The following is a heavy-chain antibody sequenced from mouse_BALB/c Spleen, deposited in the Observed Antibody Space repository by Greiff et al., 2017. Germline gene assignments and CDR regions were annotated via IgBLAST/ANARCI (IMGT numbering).Heavy chain of an antibody. CDR1: GFTFSDYY. V-gene: IGHV5-4*02. Sequence: DVHLVESGGGLVKPGGSLKLSCAASGFTFSDYYMYWVRQTPEKRLEWVATISDGGSYTYYPDSVKGRFTISRDNAKNNLYLQMSSLKSEDTAMYYCARGHSYYFDYWGQGTTLTVSS. CDR2: ISDGGSYT. D-gene: IGHD6-1*01. J-gene: IGHJ2*01. CDR3: ARGHSYYFDY.